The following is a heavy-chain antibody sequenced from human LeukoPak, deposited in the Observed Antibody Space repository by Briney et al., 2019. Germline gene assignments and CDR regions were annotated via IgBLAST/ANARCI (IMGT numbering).Heavy chain of an antibody. Sequence: GGSLRLSCAASGFTFNRNAISWVRQAPGKGLEWVSTIGGSGDKTFYADSVEGRFTISRDNSKNMVHLQMNSLTGEDTALYYCVRRGDASSGWGDHDFWGQGALVTVSS. CDR2: IGGSGDKT. CDR3: VRRGDASSGWGDHDF. D-gene: IGHD6-19*01. J-gene: IGHJ4*02. V-gene: IGHV3-23*01. CDR1: GFTFNRNA.